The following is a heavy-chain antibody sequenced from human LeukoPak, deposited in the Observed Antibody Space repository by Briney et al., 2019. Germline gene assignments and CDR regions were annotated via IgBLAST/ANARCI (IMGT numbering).Heavy chain of an antibody. D-gene: IGHD3-16*01. CDR1: GGSISSYY. CDR3: ARDSLGFRALDI. J-gene: IGHJ3*02. CDR2: IYTSGST. V-gene: IGHV4-4*07. Sequence: PSETLSLTCSVSGGSISSYYWSWIRQPAGKGLEWIGRIYTSGSTNYNPSLKSRVTMSVDTSKDQISLNLSSVTAADTAVYYCARDSLGFRALDIWGQGTMITVSS.